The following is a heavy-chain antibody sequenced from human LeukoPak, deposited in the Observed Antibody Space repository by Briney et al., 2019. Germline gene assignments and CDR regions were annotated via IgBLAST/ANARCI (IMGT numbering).Heavy chain of an antibody. Sequence: PSETLSLTCTVPGGSISSSSYYWGWIRQPPGKGLEWIGSIYYSGSTYYNPSLKSRVTISVDTSKNQFSLKLSSVTAADTAVYYCARQQDCTNGVCYLGYWGQGTLVTVSS. V-gene: IGHV4-39*01. CDR1: GGSISSSSYY. D-gene: IGHD2-8*01. CDR3: ARQQDCTNGVCYLGY. J-gene: IGHJ4*02. CDR2: IYYSGST.